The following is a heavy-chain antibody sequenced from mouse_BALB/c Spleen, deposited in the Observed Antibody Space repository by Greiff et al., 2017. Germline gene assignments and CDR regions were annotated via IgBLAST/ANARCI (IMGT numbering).Heavy chain of an antibody. V-gene: IGHV3-6*02. CDR1: GFSITSGYY. CDR3: ARGGLRGNYFDY. D-gene: IGHD1-1*01. CDR2: ISYEGSN. J-gene: IGHJ2*01. Sequence: EVQLVESGPGLVKPSQTLSLTCSVTGFSITSGYYWNWLRPLPGNKLEWMGYISYEGSNNYNPSLKNRISITRDTSKNQFFLKLNSVTTEDTATYYCARGGLRGNYFDYWGQGTTLTVSS.